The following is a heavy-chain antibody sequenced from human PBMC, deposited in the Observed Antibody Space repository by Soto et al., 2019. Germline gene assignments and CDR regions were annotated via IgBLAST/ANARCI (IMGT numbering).Heavy chain of an antibody. V-gene: IGHV1-2*04. CDR3: AREGQAPYYYYGMDV. J-gene: IGHJ6*02. CDR1: GYTFTGYY. Sequence: ASVKVSCKASGYTFTGYYMHWVRQAPGQGLERMGWINPNSGGTNYAQKFQGWVTMTRDTSISTAYMELRSLRSDDTAVYYCAREGQAPYYYYGMDVWGQGTAVTVSS. CDR2: INPNSGGT.